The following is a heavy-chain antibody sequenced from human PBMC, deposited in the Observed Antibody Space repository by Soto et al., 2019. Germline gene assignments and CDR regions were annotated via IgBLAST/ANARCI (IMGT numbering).Heavy chain of an antibody. D-gene: IGHD1-7*01. Sequence: GGSLRLSCEVSGLTFSNFAMSWVRQAPGKGLEWASAIGGSSGTAFYADSVKGRFTISKDYAKNMLYLQMNSLRAEDTAVYYCAKFKGFNWNYVFDYWGQGVPVTVSS. CDR2: IGGSSGTA. CDR1: GLTFSNFA. V-gene: IGHV3-23*01. J-gene: IGHJ4*02. CDR3: AKFKGFNWNYVFDY.